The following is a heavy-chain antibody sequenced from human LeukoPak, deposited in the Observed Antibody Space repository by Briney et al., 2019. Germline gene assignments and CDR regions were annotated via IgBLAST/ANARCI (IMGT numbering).Heavy chain of an antibody. V-gene: IGHV4-4*07. J-gene: IGHJ4*02. CDR1: GGSLSSYY. CDR3: ARDYVDLATXIXXPCDY. Sequence: SETLSLTCTVSGGSLSSYYWSWLRHPAGKGLEWIGSIYTSGRTNYNPSLKSRVTMSVDTSKNQFSLKLSSVTAADTAVYYCARDYVDLATXIXXPCDYWGQXTLVTVSS. D-gene: IGHD3-22*01. CDR2: IYTSGRT.